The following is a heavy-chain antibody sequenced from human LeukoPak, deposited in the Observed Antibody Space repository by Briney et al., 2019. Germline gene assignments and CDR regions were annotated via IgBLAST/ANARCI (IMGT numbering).Heavy chain of an antibody. CDR2: ISSSGSTI. CDR1: GFTFSSYE. CDR3: AREGIRGATTIDY. J-gene: IGHJ4*02. D-gene: IGHD1-26*01. V-gene: IGHV3-48*03. Sequence: GGSLRLSCAASGFTFSSYEMNWVRQAPGKGLEWVSYISSSGSTIYYADSVKGRFTISRDNAKNSLYLQMNSLRAEDTAVYYCAREGIRGATTIDYWGQGTLVTVSS.